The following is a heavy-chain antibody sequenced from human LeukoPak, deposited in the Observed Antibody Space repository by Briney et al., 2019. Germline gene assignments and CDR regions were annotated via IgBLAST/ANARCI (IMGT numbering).Heavy chain of an antibody. CDR1: GFTFSSYA. V-gene: IGHV3-23*01. CDR2: ISGSGGST. CDR3: AKDLRYDSSGYAFDI. D-gene: IGHD3-22*01. Sequence: HPGGSLRLSCAASGFTFSSYAMSWVRQAPGKGLEWVSAISGSGGSTYSADSVKGRFTISRDNSKNTLYLQMNSLRAEDTAVYYCAKDLRYDSSGYAFDIWGQGTMVTVSS. J-gene: IGHJ3*02.